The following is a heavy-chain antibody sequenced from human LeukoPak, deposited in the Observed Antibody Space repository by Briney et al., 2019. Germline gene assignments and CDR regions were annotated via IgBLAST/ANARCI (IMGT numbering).Heavy chain of an antibody. CDR3: ARDRGYCSGGTCYPVYFDY. Sequence: GGSLRLSCAASGFTFSSYSMNWVRQAPGKGLEWVSSISSSSSYIYYADSVKGRFTISRDNAKNSLYLQMNSLRAEDTALYYCARDRGYCSGGTCYPVYFDYWGQGTLVTVSS. CDR2: ISSSSSYI. V-gene: IGHV3-21*01. CDR1: GFTFSSYS. D-gene: IGHD2-15*01. J-gene: IGHJ4*02.